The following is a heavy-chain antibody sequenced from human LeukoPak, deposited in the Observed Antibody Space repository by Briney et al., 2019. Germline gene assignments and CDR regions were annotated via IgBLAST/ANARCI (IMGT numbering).Heavy chain of an antibody. D-gene: IGHD1-26*01. CDR1: GGSISSSSYY. J-gene: IGHJ4*02. V-gene: IGHV4-39*07. Sequence: SETLSLTCTVSGGSISSSSYYWGWIRQPPGKGLEWIGSIYYSGSTYYNPSLKSRVTISVDTSKNQFSLKLSSVTAADTAVYYCARDLNFIVGATDWGQGTLVTVSS. CDR3: ARDLNFIVGATD. CDR2: IYYSGST.